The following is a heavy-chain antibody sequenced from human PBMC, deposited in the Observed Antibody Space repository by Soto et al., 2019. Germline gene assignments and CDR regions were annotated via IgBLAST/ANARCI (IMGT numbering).Heavy chain of an antibody. Sequence: GGSLRLSCVASGITFRSRAMGWVRQAPGEGLEWVSTTTDTDGDRKYADSVKGRFTISRDNSKNTLYLQMNSLRAEDTAVYYCASDITAFVVTATPSFDYWGQGTLVTVSS. D-gene: IGHD2-21*02. V-gene: IGHV3-23*01. CDR3: ASDITAFVVTATPSFDY. J-gene: IGHJ4*02. CDR2: TTDTDGDR. CDR1: GITFRSRA.